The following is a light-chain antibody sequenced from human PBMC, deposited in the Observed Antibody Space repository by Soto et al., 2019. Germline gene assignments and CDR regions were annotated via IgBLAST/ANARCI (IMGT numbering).Light chain of an antibody. CDR1: QSFTGM. V-gene: IGKV1-5*01. J-gene: IGKJ2*01. Sequence: DIQMTQSPSTLSASVGDRVTITCRASQSFTGMLAWYQQKSGKAPKLLIYDASSLKSGVPSRFSGSGSGTEFTLTISSLQPDDFATYYCQQYHSYSTFGQGTRLEIK. CDR2: DAS. CDR3: QQYHSYST.